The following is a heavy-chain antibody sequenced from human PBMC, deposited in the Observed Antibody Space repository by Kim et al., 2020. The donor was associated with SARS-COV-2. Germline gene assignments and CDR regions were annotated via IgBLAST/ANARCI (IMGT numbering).Heavy chain of an antibody. Sequence: GGSLRLSCAASGLNVSSNYMSWLRQAPGKGLEWVSYLNTGCKTYYADSVKGRFIISRDNYKNTLYFQMNTLRAGDTAVDYCGREAGSRGSRTFDDWGQGT. D-gene: IGHD3-22*01. J-gene: IGHJ4*02. CDR1: GLNVSSNY. V-gene: IGHV3-53*01. CDR3: GREAGSRGSRTFDD. CDR2: LNTGCKT.